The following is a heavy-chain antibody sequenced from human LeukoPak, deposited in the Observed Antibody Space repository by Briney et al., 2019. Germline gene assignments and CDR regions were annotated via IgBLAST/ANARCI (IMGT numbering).Heavy chain of an antibody. J-gene: IGHJ4*02. V-gene: IGHV3-11*05. CDR3: ARDGPYSGSHGGDY. CDR2: ISSGSTYT. D-gene: IGHD1-26*01. Sequence: GGSLRLSCAASGFTFTDHYMSWIRQAPGKGLEWVSYISSGSTYTNYADSVKGRFTISRDNAKNLLYLQMNSLRAEDTAVYYCARDGPYSGSHGGDYWGQGTLVTVSS. CDR1: GFTFTDHY.